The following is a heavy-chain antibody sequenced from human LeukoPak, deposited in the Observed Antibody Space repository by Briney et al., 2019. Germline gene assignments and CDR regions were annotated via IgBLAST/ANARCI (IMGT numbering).Heavy chain of an antibody. CDR3: TTVIAAAGMVDY. D-gene: IGHD6-13*01. J-gene: IGHJ4*02. Sequence: GGSLRLSCAASGFTFSNAWMSWVRQAPGKGLEWVGRIKSKTDGGTTDYAAPVKGRFTISRDDSKNTLYLQMNSLKADDTAVYYCTTVIAAAGMVDYWGQGTLVTVSS. CDR1: GFTFSNAW. CDR2: IKSKTDGGTT. V-gene: IGHV3-15*01.